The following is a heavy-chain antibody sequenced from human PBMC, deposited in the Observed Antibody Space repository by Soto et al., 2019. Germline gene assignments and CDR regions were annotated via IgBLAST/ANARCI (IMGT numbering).Heavy chain of an antibody. CDR3: SRDPAVSPSGIHYGMDL. CDR2: ISFDGNNE. CDR1: DFTFNNYA. J-gene: IGHJ6*02. V-gene: IGHV3-30-3*01. Sequence: QVQLVESGGGVVLPGGSLRLSCAASDFTFNNYAMHWVRQSPGKGLEWVALISFDGNNEYYTDSVKGRFTISRDNSKNTLSPQLNSLRPEDTAVYYCSRDPAVSPSGIHYGMDLWGQGTSVTVSS. D-gene: IGHD4-17*01.